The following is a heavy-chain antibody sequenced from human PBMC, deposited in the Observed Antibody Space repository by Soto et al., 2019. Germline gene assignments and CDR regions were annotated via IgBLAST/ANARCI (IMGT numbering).Heavy chain of an antibody. D-gene: IGHD5-18*01. Sequence: PSETLSLTCTVSGGSISSYYWSWIRQPPGKGLEWIGYIYYSVSTNYNPSLKSRVTISVDTSKNQFSLKLSSVTAADTAVYYCAREVDTAAFDYWGQGTLVTVSS. J-gene: IGHJ4*02. V-gene: IGHV4-59*01. CDR2: IYYSVST. CDR1: GGSISSYY. CDR3: AREVDTAAFDY.